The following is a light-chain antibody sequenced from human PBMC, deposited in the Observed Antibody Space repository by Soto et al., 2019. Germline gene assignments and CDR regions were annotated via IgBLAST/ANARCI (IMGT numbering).Light chain of an antibody. V-gene: IGKV1-6*01. CDR3: LQDSKYPRT. CDR1: QGIRNE. J-gene: IGKJ1*01. Sequence: AIQMTQSPSSLSASVGDRVTITCRASQGIRNELGGYQQRPGKAPKLLIYAASTLESGVPSRFSGSGSGTDFSLTISSQRAEDFATYYCLQDSKYPRTFGQGTKVEIK. CDR2: AAS.